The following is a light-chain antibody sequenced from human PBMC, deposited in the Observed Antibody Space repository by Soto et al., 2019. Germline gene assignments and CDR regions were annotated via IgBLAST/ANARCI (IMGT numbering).Light chain of an antibody. CDR3: EQYASSLVYT. CDR1: QSISSRY. CDR2: SAS. V-gene: IGKV3-20*01. J-gene: IGKJ2*01. Sequence: EIGLTQSPGTLSLSPGERATLSCRASQSISSRYLAWYQQKPGQAPRLLIYSASSRATGIPDRFSGSGSGTDFTLTISRLEPEYFAVYYCEQYASSLVYTFGQGTRLDIK.